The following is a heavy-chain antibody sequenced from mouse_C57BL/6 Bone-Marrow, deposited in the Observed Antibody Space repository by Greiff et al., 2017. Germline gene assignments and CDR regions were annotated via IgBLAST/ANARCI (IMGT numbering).Heavy chain of an antibody. V-gene: IGHV1-66*01. CDR2: IYPGSGNT. D-gene: IGHD3-2*02. J-gene: IGHJ2*01. CDR3: AVLAAQAYYFDY. Sequence: VQLQESGPELVKPGASVKISCKASGYSFTSYYIHWVKQRPGQGLEWIGWIYPGSGNTKYNEKFKGKATLTADTSSSTAYMQLSSLTSEDSAVYYCAVLAAQAYYFDYWWQGTTLTVSS. CDR1: GYSFTSYY.